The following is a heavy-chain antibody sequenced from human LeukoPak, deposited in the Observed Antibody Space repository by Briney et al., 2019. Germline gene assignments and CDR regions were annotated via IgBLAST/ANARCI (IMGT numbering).Heavy chain of an antibody. Sequence: SETLSLTCTVSGGSISSYYWSWIRQPPGKGLEWIGYIYHSGSTYYNPSLKSRVTISVDRSKNQFSLKLSSVTAADTAVYYCARGYLEYSSSFFDYWGQGTLVTVSS. J-gene: IGHJ4*02. D-gene: IGHD6-6*01. V-gene: IGHV4-59*12. CDR2: IYHSGST. CDR1: GGSISSYY. CDR3: ARGYLEYSSSFFDY.